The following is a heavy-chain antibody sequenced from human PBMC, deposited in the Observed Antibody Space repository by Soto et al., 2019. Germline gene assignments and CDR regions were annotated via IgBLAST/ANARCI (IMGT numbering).Heavy chain of an antibody. D-gene: IGHD1-26*01. CDR1: GFTFSSYA. V-gene: IGHV3-23*01. J-gene: IGHJ6*02. Sequence: GGSLRLSCAASGFTFSSYAMSWVRQAPGKGLEWVSAISGSGGSTYYADSVKGRFTISRDNSKNTLYLQMNSLRAEDTAVYYCATDKKCELPYYYGMDVWGQGTTVTVSS. CDR3: ATDKKCELPYYYGMDV. CDR2: ISGSGGST.